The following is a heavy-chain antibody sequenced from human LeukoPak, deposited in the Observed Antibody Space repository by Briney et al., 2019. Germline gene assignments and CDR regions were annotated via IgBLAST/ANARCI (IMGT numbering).Heavy chain of an antibody. Sequence: GGSLRLSCAASGFTFSSYSMSWVRQAPGKGLEWVSYISSSSSTIYYADSVKGRFTISRDNAKNSLYLQMNSLRAEDTAVYYCARTYYDFTMNYWGQGTLVTVSS. CDR2: ISSSSSTI. CDR3: ARTYYDFTMNY. D-gene: IGHD3-3*01. J-gene: IGHJ4*02. CDR1: GFTFSSYS. V-gene: IGHV3-48*04.